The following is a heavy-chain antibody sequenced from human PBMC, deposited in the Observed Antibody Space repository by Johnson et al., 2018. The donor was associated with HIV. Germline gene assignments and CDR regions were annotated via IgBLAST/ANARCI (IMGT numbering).Heavy chain of an antibody. CDR3: ARDEYSSGWYHPDRIGVFDI. CDR2: IKQDGGEK. V-gene: IGHV3-7*01. Sequence: QLVESGGGLVQPGGSLRLSCAASGFTFSSYAMHWVRQAPGKGLEWVANIKQDGGEKYYVDSVKGRFTISRDNSKNTLYLQMNSLRVEDTAVYYCARDEYSSGWYHPDRIGVFDIWGQGTMVTVSS. J-gene: IGHJ3*02. D-gene: IGHD6-19*01. CDR1: GFTFSSYA.